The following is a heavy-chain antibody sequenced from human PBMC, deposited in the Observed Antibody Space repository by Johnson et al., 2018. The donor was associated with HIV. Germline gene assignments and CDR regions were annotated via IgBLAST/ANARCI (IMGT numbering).Heavy chain of an antibody. CDR3: AKDINLEDAFDI. J-gene: IGHJ3*02. CDR2: ISWNSGTI. CDR1: GFTFDDFA. Sequence: VQLVESGGGLVQPGRSLRLSCAASGFTFDDFAMHWVRQAPGKGLEWVSGISWNSGTIAYADYVKGRFTISRDNAKNSLYLQMNSLRPEDTALYYCAKDINLEDAFDIWGQGTMVTVSS. V-gene: IGHV3-9*01.